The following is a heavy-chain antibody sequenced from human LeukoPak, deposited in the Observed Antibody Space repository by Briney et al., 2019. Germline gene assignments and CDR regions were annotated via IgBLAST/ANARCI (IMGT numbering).Heavy chain of an antibody. CDR2: IKQDGSEK. J-gene: IGHJ4*02. CDR1: GFTFSSYW. D-gene: IGHD3-3*01. V-gene: IGHV3-7*04. Sequence: GGSLRLSCAASGFTFSSYWMSWVRQAPGKGLEWVANIKQDGSEKYYVDSVKGRFTISRDNSKNTLYLQMNSLRAEDTAVYYCARGTILEWLSYWGQGTLVTVSS. CDR3: ARGTILEWLSY.